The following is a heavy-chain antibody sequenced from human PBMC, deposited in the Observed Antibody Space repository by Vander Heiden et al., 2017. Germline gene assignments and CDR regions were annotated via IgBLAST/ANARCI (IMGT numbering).Heavy chain of an antibody. Sequence: QVQLVQSQAEVKKPGASVKVSCKASGYTFTYYATHWVRQDPGERIEWMGGINAANGNTKYSQKCQDRVTMTRDTSASIAYMDLSRLRSEDTAVYYRARDRGCGTPYFDSWGQGTLVTVSS. V-gene: IGHV1-3*01. CDR3: ARDRGCGTPYFDS. CDR1: GYTFTYYA. CDR2: INAANGNT. J-gene: IGHJ4*02.